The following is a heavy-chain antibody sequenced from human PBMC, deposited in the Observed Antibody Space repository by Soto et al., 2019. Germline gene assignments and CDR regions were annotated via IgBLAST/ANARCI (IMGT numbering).Heavy chain of an antibody. CDR2: LNDSGGT. Sequence: QVQLQQWGAGLLKPSETLSLTCAVYGGSFSGYYWSWIRQPPGKGLEWIGELNDSGGTNYNASLKSRVSTSVDTSKNQFSLKLSFVTAADTAVYYCARGRGGVQHWGQGTLVTVSS. CDR3: ARGRGGVQH. V-gene: IGHV4-34*01. CDR1: GGSFSGYY. D-gene: IGHD3-10*01. J-gene: IGHJ1*01.